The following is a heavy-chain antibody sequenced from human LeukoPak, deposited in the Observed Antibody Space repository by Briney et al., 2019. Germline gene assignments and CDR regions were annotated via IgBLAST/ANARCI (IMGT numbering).Heavy chain of an antibody. CDR2: INTDGSST. Sequence: GGSLRLSCATSGFTFSSYWMHWVRQAPGKGLVWVSRINTDGSSTSYADSVKGRFTISRDNAKNTLYLQMNSLRAEDTAVYYCARESGIAAALDLWGQGTLVTVSS. CDR3: ARESGIAAALDL. J-gene: IGHJ4*02. CDR1: GFTFSSYW. D-gene: IGHD6-13*01. V-gene: IGHV3-74*01.